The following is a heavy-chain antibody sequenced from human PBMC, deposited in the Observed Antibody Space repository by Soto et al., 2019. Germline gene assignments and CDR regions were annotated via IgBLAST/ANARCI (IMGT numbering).Heavy chain of an antibody. D-gene: IGHD4-17*01. J-gene: IGHJ4*02. CDR3: ARAQSYGGHYYFDS. CDR2: TRNKAKSDTK. Sequence: EVQLVESGGGVVQPGGSLRLSCGASGFTISDDYMDWVRQAPWKGLEWVGSTRNKAKSDTKEYAASVRGRFTISRHDSMNALYLQMDSLKTENTAVYYGARAQSYGGHYYFDSWGQGTMVTVSS. CDR1: GFTISDDY. V-gene: IGHV3-72*01.